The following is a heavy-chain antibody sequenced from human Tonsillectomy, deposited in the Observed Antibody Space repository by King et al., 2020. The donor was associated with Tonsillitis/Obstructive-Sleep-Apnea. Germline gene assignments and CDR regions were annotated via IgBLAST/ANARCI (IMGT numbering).Heavy chain of an antibody. CDR3: ASDQGGWVGELLPLGY. J-gene: IGHJ4*02. CDR2: INPNRGGT. D-gene: IGHD3-10*01. V-gene: IGHV1-2*02. CDR1: GYTFTGYY. Sequence: QLVQSGAEVKKPGASVKVSCKASGYTFTGYYMHWVRQAPGQALEWMGWINPNRGGTNYAQKFQGRVTMTRDTSISTAYMELSRLRSDDTAVYYCASDQGGWVGELLPLGYWGQGTLVTVSS.